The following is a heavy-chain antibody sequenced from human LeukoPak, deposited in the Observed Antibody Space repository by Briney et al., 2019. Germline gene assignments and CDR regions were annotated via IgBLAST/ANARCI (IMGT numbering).Heavy chain of an antibody. J-gene: IGHJ4*02. D-gene: IGHD1-1*01. CDR2: ITSDGSST. Sequence: GGSLRLSCAASGFSVGTNHMSWVRQAPGKGLVWVSRITSDGSSTSYVESVKGRFTISRDNAKNTLFLQMNSLRAEDTAVYFCVRGYIYNTAVYFDYWGQGTPVTVSS. CDR1: GFSVGTNH. CDR3: VRGYIYNTAVYFDY. V-gene: IGHV3-74*01.